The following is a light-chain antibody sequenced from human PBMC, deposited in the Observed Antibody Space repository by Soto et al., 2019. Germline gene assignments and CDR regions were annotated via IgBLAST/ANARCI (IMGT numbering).Light chain of an antibody. Sequence: DIPMTQSPSSLSASVKDRVTITCRASQTISSFLNWYQQKPGKAPKLLIYAASSLQSGVPSRFSGSGSGTDFTLTISSLQPEDFATYYCQQSSTTPWTFGQGTKVEIK. CDR3: QQSSTTPWT. J-gene: IGKJ1*01. CDR1: QTISSF. CDR2: AAS. V-gene: IGKV1-39*01.